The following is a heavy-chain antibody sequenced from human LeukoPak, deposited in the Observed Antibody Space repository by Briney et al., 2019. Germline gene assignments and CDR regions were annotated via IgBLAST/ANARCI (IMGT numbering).Heavy chain of an antibody. CDR3: TRDRLGWFDA. CDR1: GFTFSSYA. Sequence: QPGGSLRLSCAASGFTFSSYAMHWVRQAPGKGLEWVAVISYDGSNKYYADSVKGRFTIFRDNAKNTLYLQMNDLGAEDTAMYYCTRDRLGWFDAWGQGTQVTVSS. D-gene: IGHD7-27*01. CDR2: ISYDGSNK. J-gene: IGHJ5*02. V-gene: IGHV3-30-3*01.